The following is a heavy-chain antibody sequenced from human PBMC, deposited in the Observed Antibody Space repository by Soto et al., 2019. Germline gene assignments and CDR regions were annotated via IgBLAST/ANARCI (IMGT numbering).Heavy chain of an antibody. J-gene: IGHJ4*02. CDR2: STHTGNT. D-gene: IGHD1-26*01. V-gene: IGHV1-18*01. Sequence: ASMKVSCKTSGYAFPHYFITWVRQAPGHGLEWMGFSTHTGNTNYAQNFQGRVVLTTDTSTSTAYMEVTSLRSDDTAVYYCARSGEHPLDYWGQGTPVTV. CDR1: GYAFPHYF. CDR3: ARSGEHPLDY.